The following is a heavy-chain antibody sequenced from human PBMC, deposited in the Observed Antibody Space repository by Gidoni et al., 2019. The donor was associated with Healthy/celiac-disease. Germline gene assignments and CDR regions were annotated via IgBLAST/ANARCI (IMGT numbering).Heavy chain of an antibody. J-gene: IGHJ4*02. CDR2: ISSSSSYI. CDR1: DFTFSSYS. Sequence: VPLVESGGVLVKPGGSLSLSCSASDFTFSSYSLNWVLQAPGKGPEWVSCISSSSSYIYYADSVKGRFTISRDNAKNSLYLQMNSLRAEDTAVYYCARGDGRNIVGARDDYWGQGTLVTVSS. D-gene: IGHD1-26*01. CDR3: ARGDGRNIVGARDDY. V-gene: IGHV3-21*01.